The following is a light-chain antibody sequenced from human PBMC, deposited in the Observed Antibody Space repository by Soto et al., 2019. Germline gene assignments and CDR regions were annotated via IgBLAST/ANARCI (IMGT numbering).Light chain of an antibody. CDR1: SSNIKTNG. Sequence: QSVLAQPPSASGTPGQTVTISCSGGSSNIKTNGVSWYQQVPGAAPKLLIYSNSQRPSGAPDRFSGSKSGTSAPLAISGLQSEDEATYHCSTWDDSLNGLIFGGGTKLTVL. CDR2: SNS. J-gene: IGLJ2*01. CDR3: STWDDSLNGLI. V-gene: IGLV1-44*01.